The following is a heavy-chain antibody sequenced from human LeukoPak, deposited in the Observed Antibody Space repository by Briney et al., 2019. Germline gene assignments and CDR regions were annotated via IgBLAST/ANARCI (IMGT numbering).Heavy chain of an antibody. CDR3: ARGRDRSKAGDH. CDR1: GGSCDDYY. V-gene: IGHV4-34*01. Sequence: SETLSLTCAVYGGSCDDYYCSWLRQPPGKGLEWIGEIHPSGIFYYNSSLLSRITISIDTSKSQFSLRLTSVTAADTAFYYCARGRDRSKAGDHWGQGSLVTVSS. CDR2: IHPSGIF. J-gene: IGHJ4*02. D-gene: IGHD5-24*01.